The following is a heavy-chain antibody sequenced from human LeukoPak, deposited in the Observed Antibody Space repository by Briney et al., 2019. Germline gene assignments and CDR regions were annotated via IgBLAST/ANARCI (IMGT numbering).Heavy chain of an antibody. CDR1: GGSISSDGYY. CDR2: IYHSGST. J-gene: IGHJ4*02. V-gene: IGHV4-30-2*01. CDR3: AKGGDPCGY. D-gene: IGHD3-16*01. Sequence: SETLSLTCTVSGGSISSDGYYWSWIRQPPGKGLEWIGYIYHSGSTYYNPSLKSRVTISVDRSKNQFSLKLSSVTAADTAVYYCAKGGDPCGYWGQGTLVTVSS.